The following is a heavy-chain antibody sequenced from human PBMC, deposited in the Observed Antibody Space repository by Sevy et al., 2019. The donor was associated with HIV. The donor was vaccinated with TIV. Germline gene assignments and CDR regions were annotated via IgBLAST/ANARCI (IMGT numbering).Heavy chain of an antibody. V-gene: IGHV1-24*01. CDR2: LDPGNGEI. CDR1: GYSLSKLS. D-gene: IGHD2-15*01. Sequence: ASVKVSCKVFGYSLSKLSMHWVRQAPGKGLEWMGSLDPGNGEITYAQKLQGRVTMTEDTSTDTAYMELSGLTSGDTATYYCATVGLGYYSGSSYYQGDWFDPWGQGTLVTVSS. J-gene: IGHJ5*02. CDR3: ATVGLGYYSGSSYYQGDWFDP.